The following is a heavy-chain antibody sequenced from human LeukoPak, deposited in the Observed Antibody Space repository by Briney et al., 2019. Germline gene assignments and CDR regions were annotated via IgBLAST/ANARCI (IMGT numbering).Heavy chain of an antibody. CDR1: GFTFSSYS. Sequence: GGSLRLSCAASGFTFSSYSMNWVRQAPGKGLEWVSSISSSSSYIYYADSVKGRFTISRDNAKNSLCLQMNSLRAEDTAVYYCARDARQQLVERFDYWGQGTLVTVSS. V-gene: IGHV3-21*04. CDR3: ARDARQQLVERFDY. D-gene: IGHD6-13*01. CDR2: ISSSSSYI. J-gene: IGHJ4*02.